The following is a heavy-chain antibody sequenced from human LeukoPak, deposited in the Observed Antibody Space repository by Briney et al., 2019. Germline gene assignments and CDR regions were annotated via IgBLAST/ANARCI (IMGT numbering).Heavy chain of an antibody. CDR1: GFTFSSYA. Sequence: GGSLRLSCAASGFTFSSYAMGWVRQAPGKGLEWVSSISSSSSYIYYADSVKGRFTISRDNAKNSLYLQMNSLRAEDTAVYYCARDLGYDILTGHYSGNFDYWGQGTLVTVSS. V-gene: IGHV3-21*01. CDR3: ARDLGYDILTGHYSGNFDY. J-gene: IGHJ4*02. CDR2: ISSSSSYI. D-gene: IGHD3-9*01.